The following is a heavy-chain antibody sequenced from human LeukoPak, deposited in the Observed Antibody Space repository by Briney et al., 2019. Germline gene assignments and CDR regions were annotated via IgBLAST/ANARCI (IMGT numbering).Heavy chain of an antibody. V-gene: IGHV3-30-3*01. J-gene: IGHJ4*02. CDR2: ISYDGSNK. CDR3: ARAHSSGLWYFDY. CDR1: GFTFSSYA. D-gene: IGHD6-19*01. Sequence: PGGSLRLSCAASGFTFSSYAMHWVRQAPGKGLEWVAVISYDGSNKYYADSVKGRFTISRDNSKNTLYLQMNSLRAEDTAVYYCARAHSSGLWYFDYWGQGTLVTVSS.